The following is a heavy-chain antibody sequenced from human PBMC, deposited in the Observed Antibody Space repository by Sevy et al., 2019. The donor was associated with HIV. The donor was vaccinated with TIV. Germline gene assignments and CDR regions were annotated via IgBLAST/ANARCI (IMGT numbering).Heavy chain of an antibody. CDR1: GDSISSGGFS. CDR2: IYLTGAT. J-gene: IGHJ5*02. D-gene: IGHD2-15*01. Sequence: SETLSLTCAVSGDSISSGGFSWSWIRQSPGKALEWIGNIYLTGATYYNPSLRSRLILSLDKSKNQFSLTLTSVTVADTAVYFCARSLIVVLPTASPWFDPWGPGTLVTVSS. V-gene: IGHV4-30-2*06. CDR3: ARSLIVVLPTASPWFDP.